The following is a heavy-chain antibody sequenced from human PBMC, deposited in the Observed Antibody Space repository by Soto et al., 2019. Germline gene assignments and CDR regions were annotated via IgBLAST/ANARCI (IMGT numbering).Heavy chain of an antibody. CDR1: GFTFSSYW. J-gene: IGHJ4*02. CDR2: IKQDGSEK. D-gene: IGHD5-12*01. CDR3: ARDPALRAHDY. V-gene: IGHV3-7*03. Sequence: GGFLRLSCAASGFTFSSYWMSWVRQAPGKGLEWVANIKQDGSEKYYVDSVKGRFTISRDNAKNSLYLQMNSLRAEDTAVYYCARDPALRAHDYWGQGTLVTVSS.